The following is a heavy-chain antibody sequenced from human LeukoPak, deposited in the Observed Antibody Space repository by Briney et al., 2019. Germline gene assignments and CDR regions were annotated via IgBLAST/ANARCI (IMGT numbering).Heavy chain of an antibody. V-gene: IGHV3-48*03. D-gene: IGHD5-12*01. CDR2: ISSSGSTI. CDR3: ARGDQWLPFFDI. J-gene: IGHJ3*02. Sequence: PGGSLRLSCAASGFTFSSYEMNWVRQAPGKGLEWVSYISSSGSTIYYADSVKGRFTISRDNAKNSLYLQMNSLRAEDTAVYYCARGDQWLPFFDIWGQGTMVTVSS. CDR1: GFTFSSYE.